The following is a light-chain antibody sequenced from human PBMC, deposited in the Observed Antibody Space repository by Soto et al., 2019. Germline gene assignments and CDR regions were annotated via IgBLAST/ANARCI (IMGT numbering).Light chain of an antibody. Sequence: DIQMTQSPSSVSASVGDRVAITCRASQDIGTWLAWYQQKPGKAPKLLVYAASHLQSGVPSTFSGSGSGTDVTLTISSLQPEDFATYYCQQATRFPFTFGPGTKVDMK. J-gene: IGKJ3*01. CDR3: QQATRFPFT. CDR1: QDIGTW. V-gene: IGKV1-12*01. CDR2: AAS.